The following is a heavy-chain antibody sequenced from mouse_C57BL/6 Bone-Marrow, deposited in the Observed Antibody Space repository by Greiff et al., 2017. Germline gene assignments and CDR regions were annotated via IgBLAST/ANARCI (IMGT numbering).Heavy chain of an antibody. Sequence: QVTLKASGPGILQSSQTLSLTCSFSGFSLSTSGMGVSWIRQPSGKGLEWLAHIYWDDDKRYNTFLKSRRTISKDTSRNQVFLKITSVDTADTATYYCARRVRDGYSYAMDYWDQGTSVTVSS. CDR1: GFSLSTSGMG. CDR2: IYWDDDK. V-gene: IGHV8-12*01. D-gene: IGHD2-3*01. CDR3: ARRVRDGYSYAMDY. J-gene: IGHJ4*01.